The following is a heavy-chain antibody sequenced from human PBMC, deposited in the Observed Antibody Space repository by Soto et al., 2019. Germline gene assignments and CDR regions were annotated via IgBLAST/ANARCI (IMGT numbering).Heavy chain of an antibody. CDR1: GGTFSSYA. CDR2: IIPIFGTA. J-gene: IGHJ6*02. CDR3: ARVRYYYGSGSYAGMDV. V-gene: IGHV1-69*13. Sequence: GASVKVSCKASGGTFSSYAISWVRQAPGQGLEWMGGIIPIFGTANYAQKFQGRVTITADESTSTAYMELSSLRSEDTAVYYCARVRYYYGSGSYAGMDVWGQGTTVTVSS. D-gene: IGHD3-10*01.